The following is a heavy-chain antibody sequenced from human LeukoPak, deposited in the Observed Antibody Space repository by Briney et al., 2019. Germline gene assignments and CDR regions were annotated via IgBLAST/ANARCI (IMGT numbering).Heavy chain of an antibody. CDR2: IYYSGST. CDR1: GGSISSGDYY. Sequence: SETLSLTCTVSGGSISSGDYYWSWIRQPPGKGLEWIGYIYYSGSTYYNPSLKSRVTISVDTSKNQFSLKLSSVTAADTAVYYCARTRYYYDSSGYLPDAFDIWGQGTMVTVSS. J-gene: IGHJ3*02. CDR3: ARTRYYYDSSGYLPDAFDI. D-gene: IGHD3-22*01. V-gene: IGHV4-30-4*01.